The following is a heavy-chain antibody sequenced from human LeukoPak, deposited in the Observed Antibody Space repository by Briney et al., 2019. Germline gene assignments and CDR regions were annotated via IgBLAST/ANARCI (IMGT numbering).Heavy chain of an antibody. CDR3: ATVAVIRGVTYFDY. J-gene: IGHJ4*01. Sequence: SESLSLTCTVSGGSISSYYCSWIRQPPGKGLEWIAYLFYSESTDFNPSLESRVIISVDTSKYQFSLMLRSVTAADTAVYYCATVAVIRGVTYFDYWG. D-gene: IGHD3-10*01. CDR2: LFYSEST. CDR1: GGSISSYY. V-gene: IGHV4-59*01.